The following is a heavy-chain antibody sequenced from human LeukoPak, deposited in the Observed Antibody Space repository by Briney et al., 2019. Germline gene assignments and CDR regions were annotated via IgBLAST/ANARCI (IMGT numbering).Heavy chain of an antibody. D-gene: IGHD1-26*01. CDR3: TRGPVGGIDA. Sequence: GGSLRLSCSASGLTVSTNYLTWVRQAPGKGLEWVSVIYSGGNTYYADSVKGRFTISRDNSKNTLYLQMNSLRADDTAVYYCTRGPVGGIDAWDQGTLVTVSS. CDR1: GLTVSTNY. J-gene: IGHJ5*02. CDR2: IYSGGNT. V-gene: IGHV3-53*01.